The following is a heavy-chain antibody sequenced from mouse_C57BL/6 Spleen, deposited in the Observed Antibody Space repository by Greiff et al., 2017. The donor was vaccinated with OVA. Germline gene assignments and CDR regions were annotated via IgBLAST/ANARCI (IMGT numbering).Heavy chain of an antibody. D-gene: IGHD2-3*01. CDR1: GYTFTDYY. Sequence: QVQLQQSGAELVRPGASVKLSCKASGYTFTDYYINWVKQRPGQGLEWIARIYPGSGNTYYNEKFKGKATLTAEKSSSTAYMQLSSLTSEDSAVYFCARTPYDGYFDVWGTGTTVTVSS. CDR3: ARTPYDGYFDV. J-gene: IGHJ1*03. CDR2: IYPGSGNT. V-gene: IGHV1-76*01.